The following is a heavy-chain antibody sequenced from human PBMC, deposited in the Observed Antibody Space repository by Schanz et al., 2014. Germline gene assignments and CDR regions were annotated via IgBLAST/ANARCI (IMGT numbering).Heavy chain of an antibody. CDR1: GITFSGYS. CDR3: AKDGRLPYYGTGSDFDY. CDR2: ISGSSSTK. D-gene: IGHD3-22*01. J-gene: IGHJ4*02. V-gene: IGHV3-48*04. Sequence: EVQLVESGGGLAQPGGSLRLSCAASGITFSGYSMNWVRQAPGKGLEWVSYISGSSSTKYYADSVKGRFTISRDNTKNSLYLQMNSLRAGDTAVYYCAKDGRLPYYGTGSDFDYWGQGTLVAVSS.